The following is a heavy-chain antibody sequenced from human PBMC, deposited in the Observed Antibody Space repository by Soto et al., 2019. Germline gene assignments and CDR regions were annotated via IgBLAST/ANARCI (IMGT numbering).Heavy chain of an antibody. Sequence: QLQLQESGPGLVKPSETLSLTCTVSGGSISSSSYYWGWIRQPPGTGLEWIGSIYYSGSTYYNPSLRSRVTLTVATSKTQCFLKRSSVTAADPAVYYCAFSGRVLMVSAPRNWFDPWGQGTLVTVSS. CDR3: AFSGRVLMVSAPRNWFDP. CDR2: IYYSGST. CDR1: GGSISSSSYY. J-gene: IGHJ5*02. D-gene: IGHD2-8*01. V-gene: IGHV4-39*01.